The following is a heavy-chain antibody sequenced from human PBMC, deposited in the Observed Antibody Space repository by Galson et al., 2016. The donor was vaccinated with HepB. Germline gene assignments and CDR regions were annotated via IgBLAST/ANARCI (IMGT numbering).Heavy chain of an antibody. D-gene: IGHD1-26*01. Sequence: PALVKPTQTLTLTCSVSGVSLSTTGVGVGWIRQPPGKALEWLAIIYGVDDGRYSPSLRSRLTITKDSSRSEVVLTMTNMDPTDTATYYCANRRRGVGALDYWGQGVLVTVSS. CDR2: IYGVDDG. CDR3: ANRRRGVGALDY. V-gene: IGHV2-5*02. J-gene: IGHJ4*02. CDR1: GVSLSTTGVG.